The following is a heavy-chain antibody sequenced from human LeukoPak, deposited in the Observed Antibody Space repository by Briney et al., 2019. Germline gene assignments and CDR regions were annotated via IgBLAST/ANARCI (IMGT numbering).Heavy chain of an antibody. CDR2: IWYDGSNK. Sequence: GGSLRLSCAASGFTFSSYGMHWVRQAPGKGLEWVVVIWYDGSNKYYADSVKGRFTISRDNSKNTLYLQMNSLRAEDTAVYFCARDGGVNWGQGTLVTVSS. J-gene: IGHJ4*02. D-gene: IGHD2-21*01. CDR1: GFTFSSYG. CDR3: ARDGGVN. V-gene: IGHV3-33*01.